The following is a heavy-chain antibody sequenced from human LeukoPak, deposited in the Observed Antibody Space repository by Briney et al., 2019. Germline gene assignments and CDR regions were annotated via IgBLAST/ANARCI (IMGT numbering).Heavy chain of an antibody. CDR2: IIPIFGTA. J-gene: IGHJ6*02. CDR1: GGTFSSYA. Sequence: SVKVSCKASGGTFSSYAIGWVRQAPGQGLEWMGGIIPIFGTANYAQKFQGRVTITADESTSTAYMELSSLRSEDTAVYYCARDFEEVGATAGMDVWGQGTTVTAS. D-gene: IGHD1-26*01. V-gene: IGHV1-69*01. CDR3: ARDFEEVGATAGMDV.